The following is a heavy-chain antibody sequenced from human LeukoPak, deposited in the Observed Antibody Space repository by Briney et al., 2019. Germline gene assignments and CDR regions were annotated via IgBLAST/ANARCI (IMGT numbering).Heavy chain of an antibody. V-gene: IGHV2-70*11. CDR3: ARTSGYSSSWYGFWFDP. Sequence: SGPALVKPTQTLTLTCTFSGFSLSTSGMCVSWIRQPPGKALEWLARIDWDDDKYYSTPLKTRLTISKDTSKNQVVLTMTNMDPVDTAMYYCARTSGYSSSWYGFWFDPWGQGTLVTVSS. CDR2: IDWDDDK. D-gene: IGHD6-13*01. CDR1: GFSLSTSGMC. J-gene: IGHJ5*02.